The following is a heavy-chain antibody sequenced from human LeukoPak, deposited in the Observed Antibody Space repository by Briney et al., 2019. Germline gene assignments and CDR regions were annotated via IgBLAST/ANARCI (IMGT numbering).Heavy chain of an antibody. J-gene: IGHJ4*02. CDR1: GFTFSSYA. CDR2: IYDSGST. Sequence: GGSLRLSCAASGFTFSSYAMTWVRQAPGKGLEWVSIIYDSGSTYYADSVKGRFTISRDNSKNTLYLQMNSLRAEDTAVYYCARYLPGASYFDYWGQGTLVTVSS. V-gene: IGHV3-53*01. CDR3: ARYLPGASYFDY. D-gene: IGHD2-2*01.